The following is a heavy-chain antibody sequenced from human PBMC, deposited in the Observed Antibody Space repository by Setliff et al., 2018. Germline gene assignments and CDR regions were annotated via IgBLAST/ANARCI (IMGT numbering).Heavy chain of an antibody. CDR3: ARGHTKNYYGGDFFDF. D-gene: IGHD1-26*01. V-gene: IGHV4-61*08. CDR1: GGSISSGDYY. Sequence: SETLSLTCTVSGGSISSGDYYWSWIRQPPGKGLEWIGYIYHAGSTHYNPSLESRVSISVDTSKRQFSLELNSVTAADTAVYYCARGHTKNYYGGDFFDFWGQGSLVTVSS. CDR2: IYHAGST. J-gene: IGHJ4*02.